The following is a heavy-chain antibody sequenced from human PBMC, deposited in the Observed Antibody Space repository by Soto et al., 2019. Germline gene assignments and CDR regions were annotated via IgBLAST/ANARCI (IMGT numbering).Heavy chain of an antibody. D-gene: IGHD2-15*01. V-gene: IGHV1-3*01. Sequence: ASVKVSCKASGYSFTSYAMHWVRQAPGQRLEWMGWINAGNGNTKYSQKFQGRVTITRDTSASTAYMELSSLRSEDTAVYYCARSRSGGSWGGYYGMDVWGQGTTVTVSS. CDR3: ARSRSGGSWGGYYGMDV. CDR1: GYSFTSYA. CDR2: INAGNGNT. J-gene: IGHJ6*02.